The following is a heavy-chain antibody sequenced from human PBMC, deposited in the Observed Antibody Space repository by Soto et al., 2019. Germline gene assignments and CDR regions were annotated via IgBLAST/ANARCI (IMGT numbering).Heavy chain of an antibody. Sequence: ASVKVSCKASGYTFTSYDINWVRQATGQGREWMGWMNPNSGNTGYAQKFQGRVTMTRNTSISTAYMELSSLRSEDTAVYYCASSVEMATIYYYYYYGMDAWSQGTTVTVSS. CDR2: MNPNSGNT. D-gene: IGHD5-12*01. CDR3: ASSVEMATIYYYYYYGMDA. V-gene: IGHV1-8*01. CDR1: GYTFTSYD. J-gene: IGHJ6*02.